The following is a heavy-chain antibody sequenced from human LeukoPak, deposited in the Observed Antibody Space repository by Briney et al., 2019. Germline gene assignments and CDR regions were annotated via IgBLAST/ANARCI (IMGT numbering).Heavy chain of an antibody. CDR2: ISSGSTI. D-gene: IGHD2-21*02. Sequence: GGSLRLSCATSGFTFSSYEMNWVRQAPGKGLEWVSYISSGSTIYYADSVKGRFTISRDNAKNSLYLQMNSLRAEDTAVYYCARDHPRYNDCWDYWGQGTLVTVSS. J-gene: IGHJ4*02. V-gene: IGHV3-48*03. CDR3: ARDHPRYNDCWDY. CDR1: GFTFSSYE.